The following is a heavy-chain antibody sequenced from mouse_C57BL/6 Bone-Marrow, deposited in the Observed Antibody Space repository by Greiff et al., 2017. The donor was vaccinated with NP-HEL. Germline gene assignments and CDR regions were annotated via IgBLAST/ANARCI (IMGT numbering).Heavy chain of an antibody. CDR3: ARVDYYGSSAFYAMDY. CDR1: GYTFTSYG. CDR2: IYPRSGNT. J-gene: IGHJ4*01. Sequence: VQLQQSGAELARPGASVKLSCKASGYTFTSYGISWVKQRTGQGLEWIGEIYPRSGNTYYNEKFKGKATLTADKSSHTAYMELRSLTSEDAAVYFCARVDYYGSSAFYAMDYGGQGTSGTVSS. D-gene: IGHD1-1*01. V-gene: IGHV1-81*01.